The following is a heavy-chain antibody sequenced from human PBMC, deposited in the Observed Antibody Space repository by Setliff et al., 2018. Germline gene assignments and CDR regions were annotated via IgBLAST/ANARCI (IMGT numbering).Heavy chain of an antibody. CDR1: GGSISRSY. D-gene: IGHD2-15*01. V-gene: IGHV4-59*01. CDR2: IYRSGTT. Sequence: SETLSLTCSVSGGSISRSYWTWIRQAPGKGMEWIGYIYRSGTTNYNPSLKSRLSMTVDTSKNEFSLKLRFVTAADTAVYYCARVDEEYCSGGTCYDWFDPWGPGTLVTVSS. J-gene: IGHJ5*02. CDR3: ARVDEEYCSGGTCYDWFDP.